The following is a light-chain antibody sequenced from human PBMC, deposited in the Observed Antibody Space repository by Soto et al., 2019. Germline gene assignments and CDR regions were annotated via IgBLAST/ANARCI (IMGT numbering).Light chain of an antibody. J-gene: IGLJ2*01. CDR1: SSDVGGYNY. Sequence: QSALTQPASVSGSPGQSITISRTGTSSDVGGYNYVSWYQQHPGKAPKLLIYDVSNRPSGVSDRFSGSKSGNTASLTISGLQAEDEADYYCSSYSGSTTLVFGGGTKVTVL. V-gene: IGLV2-14*03. CDR2: DVS. CDR3: SSYSGSTTLV.